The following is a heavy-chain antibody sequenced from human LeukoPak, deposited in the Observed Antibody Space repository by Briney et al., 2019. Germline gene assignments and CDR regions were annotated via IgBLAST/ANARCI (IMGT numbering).Heavy chain of an antibody. CDR2: INQDGSEK. CDR3: ARVAKYYYGSETYYFFEH. J-gene: IGHJ4*02. Sequence: TGGSLRLSCAASGFTFNNAWMTWVRQAPGKGLEWVANINQDGSEKYFVDSVKGRFTISRDNAKNSLYLQMSSLRVEDTAVYYCARVAKYYYGSETYYFFEHWGQGTPVTASS. D-gene: IGHD3-10*01. CDR1: GFTFNNAW. V-gene: IGHV3-7*01.